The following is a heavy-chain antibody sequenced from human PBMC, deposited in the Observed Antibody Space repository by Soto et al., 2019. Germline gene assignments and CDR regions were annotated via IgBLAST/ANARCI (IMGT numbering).Heavy chain of an antibody. J-gene: IGHJ4*02. Sequence: GGSLRLSCVASGFNINNHDMNWVRQPPRGGLEWVANINWAHTSTSYGAAVRGRFTVSRDNSRNPLFLQMNDLRDDDTAVYFCLGDPNWEWGYWGQGTLVTVSS. CDR3: LGDPNWEWGY. CDR2: INWAHTST. V-gene: IGHV3-48*02. D-gene: IGHD1-1*01. CDR1: GFNINNHD.